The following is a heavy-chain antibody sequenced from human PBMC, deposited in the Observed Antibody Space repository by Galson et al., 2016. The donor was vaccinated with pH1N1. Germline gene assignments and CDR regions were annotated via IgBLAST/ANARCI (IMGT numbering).Heavy chain of an antibody. D-gene: IGHD3-10*01. Sequence: SVKVSCKASGGTFSNSAVSWVRQAPGQGLEWMGGIIPIFGTTNYAQKIQGRVTITADQITSTSYMELSSLRSEDTAIYYCASPAIVRGVVYYHYGMDAWGRGTTVTVSS. CDR2: IIPIFGTT. J-gene: IGHJ6*02. V-gene: IGHV1-69*13. CDR1: GGTFSNSA. CDR3: ASPAIVRGVVYYHYGMDA.